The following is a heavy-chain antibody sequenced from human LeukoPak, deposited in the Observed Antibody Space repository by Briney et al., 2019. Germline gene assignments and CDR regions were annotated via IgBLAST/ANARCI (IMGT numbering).Heavy chain of an antibody. D-gene: IGHD2-15*01. V-gene: IGHV3-23*01. CDR2: ISGSGGTT. J-gene: IGHJ4*02. Sequence: GRSLRLSCAASGFTFSSYAMSWVRQAPGKGLEWVSGISGSGGTTYFADSVKGRVTISRDNSKNTLYLQMNSLRAEDTAVYYCAKKRSGGSCYEDWGQGTLVTVSS. CDR3: AKKRSGGSCYED. CDR1: GFTFSSYA.